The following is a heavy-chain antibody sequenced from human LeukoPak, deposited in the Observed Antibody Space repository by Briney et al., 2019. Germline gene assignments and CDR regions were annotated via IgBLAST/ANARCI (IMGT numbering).Heavy chain of an antibody. CDR3: AREVVPLYYFDY. V-gene: IGHV3-53*01. CDR2: IYSGGST. D-gene: IGHD1-1*01. J-gene: IGHJ4*02. CDR1: GFTVSSNY. Sequence: PGGSLRLSCAASGFTVSSNYMSWVRQAPGKGLEWVSVIYSGGSTYYADSVKGRFTISRDNSKNTLYLQMNSLRAEDTAVYYCAREVVPLYYFDYWGQGTLVTVSS.